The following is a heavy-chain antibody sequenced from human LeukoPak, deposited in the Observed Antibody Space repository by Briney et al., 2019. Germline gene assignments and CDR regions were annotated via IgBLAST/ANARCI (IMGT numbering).Heavy chain of an antibody. CDR2: IIPIFGTA. V-gene: IGHV1-69*13. J-gene: IGHJ4*02. D-gene: IGHD1-26*01. Sequence: SVKVSCKASGGTFSSYAISWVRQAPGQGLEWMGGIIPIFGTANYAQKFQGRVTITADESTSTAYMELSSLRSEDTAVYYCASRSGRIVYYFDYWGQGTLVTVSS. CDR3: ASRSGRIVYYFDY. CDR1: GGTFSSYA.